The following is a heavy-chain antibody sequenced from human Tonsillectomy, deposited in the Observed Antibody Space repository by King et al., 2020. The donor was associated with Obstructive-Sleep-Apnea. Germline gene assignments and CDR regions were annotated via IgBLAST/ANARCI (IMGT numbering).Heavy chain of an antibody. CDR2: ISHSGST. J-gene: IGHJ4*02. Sequence: QLQESGPGLVKPSGTLSLNCVVSGGSISSNNWWGCVCQPPRNGLEGIGEISHSGSTNYNPSLKSRVTISVDKSKNQFSLKLSSVTAADTAVYYCARTPDGYFDYWGQGTLVTVSS. D-gene: IGHD1-14*01. CDR1: GGSISSNNW. CDR3: ARTPDGYFDY. V-gene: IGHV4-4*02.